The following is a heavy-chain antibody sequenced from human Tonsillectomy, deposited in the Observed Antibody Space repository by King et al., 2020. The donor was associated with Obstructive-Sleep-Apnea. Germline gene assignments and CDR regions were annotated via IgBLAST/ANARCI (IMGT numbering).Heavy chain of an antibody. J-gene: IGHJ5*02. D-gene: IGHD2-2*01. CDR1: GDSISRTTYY. CDR3: AREWAGSTNWFDP. CDR2: GFYTGRT. Sequence: QLQESGPGLVKPSETLSLTCTVSGDSISRTTYYWGWIRQPPGKGLEWIANGFYTGRTYYNPSLKSRVTISVDTSKNQFSLTLSSVTAADTAVYYCAREWAGSTNWFDPWGQGTLVTVSS. V-gene: IGHV4-39*07.